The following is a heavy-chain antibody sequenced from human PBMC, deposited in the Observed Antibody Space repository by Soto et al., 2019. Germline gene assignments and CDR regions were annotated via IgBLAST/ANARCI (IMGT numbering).Heavy chain of an antibody. V-gene: IGHV1-69*06. CDR2: IIPIFGTA. D-gene: IGHD1-26*01. J-gene: IGHJ4*02. CDR1: GVTFSSYA. Sequence: SVKVSCKASGVTFSSYAISWVRQAPGQGLEWMGGIIPIFGTANYAQKFQGRVTITADKSTSTAYMELSSLRSEDTAVYYCARVIPNIEGATTYFDYWGQGTLVTSPQ. CDR3: ARVIPNIEGATTYFDY.